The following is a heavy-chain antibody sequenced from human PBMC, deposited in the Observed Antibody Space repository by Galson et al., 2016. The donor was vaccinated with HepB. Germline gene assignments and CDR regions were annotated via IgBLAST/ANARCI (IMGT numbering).Heavy chain of an antibody. CDR1: GFRFSDYN. Sequence: SLRLSCAASGFRFSDYNMNWVRQAPGRGLEWVSGISRSGDSTYYAESMRGRFTFSRDNSKNMLYLQMSSLRAEDTALYYCLKEYPQEAVAWGQGTLVTVSS. J-gene: IGHJ1*01. CDR3: LKEYPQEAVA. D-gene: IGHD6-19*01. V-gene: IGHV3-23*01. CDR2: ISRSGDST.